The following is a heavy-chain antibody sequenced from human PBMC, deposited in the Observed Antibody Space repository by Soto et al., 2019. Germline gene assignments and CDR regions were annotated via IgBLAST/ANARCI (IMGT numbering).Heavy chain of an antibody. V-gene: IGHV1-2*02. Sequence: SGEVSFKASGYTFTCYYMHWVRQAPGQGLEWMGWINPNSGGTNYAQKFQGRVTMTRDTSISTAYMELSRLRSDDTAVYYCARDNGDYDYYYYGMDVWGQGTTVTVSS. CDR2: INPNSGGT. CDR1: GYTFTCYY. D-gene: IGHD4-17*01. J-gene: IGHJ6*02. CDR3: ARDNGDYDYYYYGMDV.